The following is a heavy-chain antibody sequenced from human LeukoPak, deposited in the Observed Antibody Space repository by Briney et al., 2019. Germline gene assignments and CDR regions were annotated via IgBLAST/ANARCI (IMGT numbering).Heavy chain of an antibody. Sequence: HPGRSLRLSCAASGFTFSSYAMHWVRQAPGKGLEWVAVISYDGSNKYYADSVKGRFTISRDNSKNTLYLQMNSLRAEDTAVYYCARDSGGYYGSGGYNWFDPWGQGTLVTVSS. CDR3: ARDSGGYYGSGGYNWFDP. CDR1: GFTFSSYA. J-gene: IGHJ5*02. CDR2: ISYDGSNK. D-gene: IGHD3-10*01. V-gene: IGHV3-30-3*01.